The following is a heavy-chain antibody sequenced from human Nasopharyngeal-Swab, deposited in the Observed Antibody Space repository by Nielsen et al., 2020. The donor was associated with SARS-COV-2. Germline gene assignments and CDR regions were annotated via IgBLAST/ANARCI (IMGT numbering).Heavy chain of an antibody. CDR1: GGSFSGYY. Sequence: SETLSLTCAVYGGSFSGYYWSWIRQPPGKGLEWIGEINHSGSTNYNPSLKSRATISVDTSKNQFSPKLSSVTAADTAVYYCARASFYYYGSGSYLLWGQGTLVTVSS. J-gene: IGHJ4*02. V-gene: IGHV4-34*01. CDR2: INHSGST. CDR3: ARASFYYYGSGSYLL. D-gene: IGHD3-10*01.